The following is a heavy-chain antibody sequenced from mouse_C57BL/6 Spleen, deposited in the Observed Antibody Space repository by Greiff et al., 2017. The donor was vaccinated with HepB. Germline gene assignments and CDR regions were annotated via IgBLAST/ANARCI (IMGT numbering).Heavy chain of an antibody. J-gene: IGHJ2*01. D-gene: IGHD1-1*01. Sequence: QVQLQQPGAELVRPGSSVKLSCKASGYTFTSYWMDWVKQRPGQGLEWIGNIYPSDSETHYNQKFKDKATLTVDKSSSTAYMQLSSLTSEDSAVYYCARSPPYYYGSRYYFDDWCQGTTLTVSS. CDR2: IYPSDSET. V-gene: IGHV1-61*01. CDR3: ARSPPYYYGSRYYFDD. CDR1: GYTFTSYW.